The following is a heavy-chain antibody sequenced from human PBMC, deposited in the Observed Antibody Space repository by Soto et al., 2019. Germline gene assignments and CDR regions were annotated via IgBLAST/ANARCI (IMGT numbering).Heavy chain of an antibody. D-gene: IGHD6-13*01. J-gene: IGHJ4*02. CDR2: ISYDGSNK. Sequence: QVQLVESGGGVVQPGRSLRLSCAASGFTFSSYGMHWVRQAPGKGLEWVAVISYDGSNKYYADSVKGRFTISRDNSKNTLYLQMNSLRAEDTAVYYCAKVHLAAAGPYYFAYWGQGTLVTVSS. V-gene: IGHV3-30*18. CDR1: GFTFSSYG. CDR3: AKVHLAAAGPYYFAY.